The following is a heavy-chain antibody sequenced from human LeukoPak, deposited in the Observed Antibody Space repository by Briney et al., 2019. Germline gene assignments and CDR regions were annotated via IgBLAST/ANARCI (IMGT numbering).Heavy chain of an antibody. CDR3: AKDSLVGGWLAGYSFDS. Sequence: GGSLRLSCAASGFTFSSYAMSWVRQAPGKGLEWVSAISGSGGSTYYADSVKGRFTISRDNSKNTLFLQMNSLRAEDTAVYYCAKDSLVGGWLAGYSFDSWGQGTLVTVSS. J-gene: IGHJ4*02. CDR1: GFTFSSYA. D-gene: IGHD6-19*01. V-gene: IGHV3-23*01. CDR2: ISGSGGST.